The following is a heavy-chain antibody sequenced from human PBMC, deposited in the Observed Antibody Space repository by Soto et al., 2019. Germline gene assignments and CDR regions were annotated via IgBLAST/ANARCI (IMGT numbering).Heavy chain of an antibody. V-gene: IGHV5-51*01. CDR3: ATQTWELDDIVVVPAATLGPFDP. CDR1: GYSFTSYW. Sequence: GESLKISCKGSGYSFTSYWIGWVRQMPGKGLEWMGIIYPGDSDTRYSPSFQGQVTISADKSISTAYLQWSSLKASDTAMYYCATQTWELDDIVVVPAATLGPFDPWGQGTLVAVSS. D-gene: IGHD2-2*01. CDR2: IYPGDSDT. J-gene: IGHJ5*02.